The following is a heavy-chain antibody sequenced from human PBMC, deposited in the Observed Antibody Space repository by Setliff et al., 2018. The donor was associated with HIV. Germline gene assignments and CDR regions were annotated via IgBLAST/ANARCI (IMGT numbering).Heavy chain of an antibody. V-gene: IGHV1-2*02. Sequence: ASVKVSCKASGYTFSDYYMHWVRQAPGQGLEWMGWINPNSGGTKSAQKFQGRVTMTWDTSISTYYMEVTRLKSDDTAVYYCARVRGHCTGGGCYSDYYGMDVWGQGTTVTV. CDR3: ARVRGHCTGGGCYSDYYGMDV. D-gene: IGHD2-8*02. J-gene: IGHJ6*02. CDR1: GYTFSDYY. CDR2: INPNSGGT.